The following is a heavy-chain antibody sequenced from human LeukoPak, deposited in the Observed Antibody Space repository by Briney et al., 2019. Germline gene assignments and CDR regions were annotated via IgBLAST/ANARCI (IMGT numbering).Heavy chain of an antibody. CDR2: ISYDGSNK. D-gene: IGHD3-9*01. J-gene: IGHJ4*02. V-gene: IGHV3-30*04. CDR1: GFTLSSYA. Sequence: GGSLRLSCAASGFTLSSYAMHWARQAPGKGLEWVAVISYDGSNKYYADSVKGRFTISRDNSKNTLYLQMNSLRAEDTAVYYCAKGGVDYDILTGLNYFDYWGQGTLVTVSS. CDR3: AKGGVDYDILTGLNYFDY.